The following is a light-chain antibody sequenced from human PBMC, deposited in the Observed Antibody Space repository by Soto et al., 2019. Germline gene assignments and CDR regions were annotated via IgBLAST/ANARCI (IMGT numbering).Light chain of an antibody. CDR1: QSISTY. V-gene: IGKV3-11*01. J-gene: IGKJ5*01. CDR2: DAS. CDR3: QQRRQRPPWT. Sequence: EIVVTQRPLTLSLYPGQRASLSCRASQSISTYLAWYQVKPGQAPRLLIYDASSRATGVPARFSGSGSGTDFSLTISSLEPEDVAVYYCQQRRQRPPWTFGQGTRLDI.